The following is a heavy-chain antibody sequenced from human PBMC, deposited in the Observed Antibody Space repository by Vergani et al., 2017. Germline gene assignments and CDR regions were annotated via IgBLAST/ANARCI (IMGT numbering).Heavy chain of an antibody. V-gene: IGHV3-21*01. D-gene: IGHD4-17*01. CDR3: ARHKSRYGDYGIGN. J-gene: IGHJ4*02. CDR2: ISSSSSYI. CDR1: GFTFSSYS. Sequence: EVQLVESGGGLVKPGGSLRLSCAASGFTFSSYSMNWVRQAPGKGLEWVSSISSSSSYIYYADSVKGRFTISRDNAKNSLYLQMNSLRAEDTAVYYCARHKSRYGDYGIGNWGQGILVTVSS.